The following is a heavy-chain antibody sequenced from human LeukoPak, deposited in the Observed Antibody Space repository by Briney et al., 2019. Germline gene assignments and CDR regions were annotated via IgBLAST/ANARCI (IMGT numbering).Heavy chain of an antibody. J-gene: IGHJ4*02. D-gene: IGHD5-24*01. Sequence: SETLSLTCTVSGGSITSSSYFWGWIRQPPGKGLEWITSISYSGSTYYKPSLKSRVTISVDTSKNQFSLKLRSVTAADTAVYHCARAPGRWLPPGYWGQGTLVTVSS. CDR2: ISYSGST. CDR1: GGSITSSSYF. CDR3: ARAPGRWLPPGY. V-gene: IGHV4-39*02.